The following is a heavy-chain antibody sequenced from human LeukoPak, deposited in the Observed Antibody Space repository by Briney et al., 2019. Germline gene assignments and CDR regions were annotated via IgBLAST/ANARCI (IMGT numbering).Heavy chain of an antibody. CDR2: IYYSGST. CDR3: ASMEGYCSSTSCPYYYYYMDV. CDR1: GGSISSYY. D-gene: IGHD2-2*01. V-gene: IGHV4-59*01. J-gene: IGHJ6*03. Sequence: SETLSLTCTVSGGSISSYYWSWIRQPPGKGLEWIGDIYYSGSTNYNPSLKSRVTISVDTSKNQFSLKLSSVTAADTAVYYCASMEGYCSSTSCPYYYYYMDVWGKGTTVTVSS.